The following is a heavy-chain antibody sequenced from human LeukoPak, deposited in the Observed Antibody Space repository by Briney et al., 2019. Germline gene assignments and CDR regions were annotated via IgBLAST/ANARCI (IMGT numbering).Heavy chain of an antibody. CDR3: AKVMLRGVMAPFDP. CDR2: ISGSGDTT. D-gene: IGHD3-10*01. Sequence: PGGSLRLSCVASGFTFSGYVMSWVRQAPGQGLEWVSSISGSGDTTYYVDSVRGRFTISRDNSKNTLYLQMNSLRADDTAVHYCAKVMLRGVMAPFDPWGQGTLVTVSS. CDR1: GFTFSGYV. V-gene: IGHV3-23*01. J-gene: IGHJ5*02.